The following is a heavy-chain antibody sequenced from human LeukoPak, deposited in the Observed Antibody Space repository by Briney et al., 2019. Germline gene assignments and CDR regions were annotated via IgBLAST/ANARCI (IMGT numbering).Heavy chain of an antibody. V-gene: IGHV1-2*02. D-gene: IGHD4-17*01. CDR2: INPNSGST. CDR3: AREKDYGDFHFDL. Sequence: ASVKVSCKASGYTFTGYYMHWMRQAPGQGLEWMGWINPNSGSTNYAQKFQGRVTMARDTSISTAYMELSRLRSDDTAIYYCAREKDYGDFHFDLWGRGTLATVSS. CDR1: GYTFTGYY. J-gene: IGHJ2*01.